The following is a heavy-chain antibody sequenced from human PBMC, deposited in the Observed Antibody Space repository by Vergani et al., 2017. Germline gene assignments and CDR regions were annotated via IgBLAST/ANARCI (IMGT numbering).Heavy chain of an antibody. Sequence: EVELVESGGGLVQPGGSLRLSCAASGFTFNEYWMHWARQVPGKGLVWVSTLSASDRRTHYADSVKGRFTISRDISKNTLFLHMNSLRPEDTAVYYCAKVGRSEVAGTFGAFDIWGQGTMVTVSS. D-gene: IGHD6-19*01. CDR2: LSASDRRT. CDR1: GFTFNEYW. CDR3: AKVGRSEVAGTFGAFDI. J-gene: IGHJ3*02. V-gene: IGHV3-23*04.